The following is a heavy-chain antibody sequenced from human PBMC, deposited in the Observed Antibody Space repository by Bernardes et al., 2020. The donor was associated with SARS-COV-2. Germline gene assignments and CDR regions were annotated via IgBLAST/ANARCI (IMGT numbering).Heavy chain of an antibody. D-gene: IGHD3-3*01. J-gene: IGHJ6*02. CDR3: AAGIHTIFGVDYGMDV. CDR2: IVVGSGNT. Sequence: SVKVSCKASGFTFTSSAMQWVRQARGQRLEWIGWIVVGSGNTNYAQKFQERVTITRDMSTSTAYMELSSLRSEDTAVYYCAAGIHTIFGVDYGMDVWGQGTTVTVSS. V-gene: IGHV1-58*02. CDR1: GFTFTSSA.